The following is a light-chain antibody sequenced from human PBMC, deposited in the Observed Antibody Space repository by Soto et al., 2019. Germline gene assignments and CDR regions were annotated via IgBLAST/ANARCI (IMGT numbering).Light chain of an antibody. Sequence: EIVMTQSPATLSVSPGERATLSCRASQSVSSNLAWYQQKPGQAPRLLIYGASTSATGIPARFSGSGSGTEFTLTISSLQSEDFADYYYQHYNNWPRTFGQGTKVEIK. CDR2: GAS. CDR1: QSVSSN. J-gene: IGKJ1*01. CDR3: QHYNNWPRT. V-gene: IGKV3-15*01.